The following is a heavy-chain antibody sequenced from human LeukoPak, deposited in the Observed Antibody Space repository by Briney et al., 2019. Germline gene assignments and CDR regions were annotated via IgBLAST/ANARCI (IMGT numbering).Heavy chain of an antibody. J-gene: IGHJ5*02. CDR3: ARRAELGMRYFDP. CDR1: GYIFTDYW. Sequence: GASLQISCQASGYIFTDYWIGGVRQLPAKGLEWMAMIFCDSSKTIYSPSFQSQVTISVDKSISTASLQWSSLKASDTAIYFCARRAELGMRYFDPWGQGALLTVSS. CDR2: IFCDSSKT. V-gene: IGHV5-51*01. D-gene: IGHD3-16*01.